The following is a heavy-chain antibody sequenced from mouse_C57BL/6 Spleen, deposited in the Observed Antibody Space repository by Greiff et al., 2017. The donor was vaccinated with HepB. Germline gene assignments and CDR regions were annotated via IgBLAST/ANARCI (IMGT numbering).Heavy chain of an antibody. D-gene: IGHD4-1*01. J-gene: IGHJ1*03. V-gene: IGHV3-6*01. CDR2: ISYDGSN. Sequence: EVQLQESGPGLVKPSQSLSLTCSVTGYSITSGYYWNWIRQFPGNKLEWMGYISYDGSNNYNPSLKNRISITRDTSKNQFFLKLNSVTTEDTATYYCARELTGTDWYFDVWGTGTTVTVSS. CDR3: ARELTGTDWYFDV. CDR1: GYSITSGYY.